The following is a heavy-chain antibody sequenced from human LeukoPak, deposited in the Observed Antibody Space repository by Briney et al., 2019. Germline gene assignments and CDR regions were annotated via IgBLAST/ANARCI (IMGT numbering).Heavy chain of an antibody. J-gene: IGHJ4*02. Sequence: GGSLRLSCAASGFTFNNYAMSWVRQAPGKGLEWVSLIYSGGSTYYADSVKGRFTISRDNSKNTLYLQMNSLRAEDTAVYYCAKSGLNRFDYWGQGTLVTVSS. D-gene: IGHD2-15*01. CDR2: IYSGGST. V-gene: IGHV3-23*03. CDR1: GFTFNNYA. CDR3: AKSGLNRFDY.